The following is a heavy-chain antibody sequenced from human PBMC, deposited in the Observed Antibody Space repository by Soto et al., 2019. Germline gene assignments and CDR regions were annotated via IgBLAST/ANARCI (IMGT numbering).Heavy chain of an antibody. CDR2: ISASGGAT. CDR1: RFTFTSYA. CDR3: AKDVEGGSLFRGAFDY. V-gene: IGHV3-23*01. D-gene: IGHD1-26*01. J-gene: IGHJ4*02. Sequence: GGTLRLSCVASRFTFTSYAMSWVRQAPGKGLEWVAAISASGGATIHADSVKGRLTISRDNSKNTLYLQMNSLRAEDTAVYYCAKDVEGGSLFRGAFDYWGQGTQVTVSS.